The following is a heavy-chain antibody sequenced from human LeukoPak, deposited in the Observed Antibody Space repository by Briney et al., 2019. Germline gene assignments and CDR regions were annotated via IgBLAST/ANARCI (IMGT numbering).Heavy chain of an antibody. CDR2: ISSSGRNI. CDR1: GFTFSNYE. Sequence: GGSLRLSCAASGFTFSNYEFNWVRQAPGKGLEWVSYISSSGRNIYYADSVKGRFTISRDNAKTSLYLQMNSLRAEDTAMYYCARDSGYNAFDYWGQGTLVTVSS. J-gene: IGHJ4*02. D-gene: IGHD5-12*01. CDR3: ARDSGYNAFDY. V-gene: IGHV3-48*03.